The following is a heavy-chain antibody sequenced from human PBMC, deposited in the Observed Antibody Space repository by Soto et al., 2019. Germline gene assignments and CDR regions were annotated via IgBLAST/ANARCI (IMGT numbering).Heavy chain of an antibody. V-gene: IGHV4-31*03. CDR2: IYYSGST. D-gene: IGHD2-2*02. CDR3: ARDHRQYCSSTSCYTDCYYGMDV. CDR1: GGSISSGGYY. Sequence: PSETLSLTCTVSGGSISSGGYYWSWIRQHPGKGLEWIGYIYYSGSTYYNPSLKSRVTISVDTSKNQFSLKLSSVTAADTAVYYCARDHRQYCSSTSCYTDCYYGMDVWGQGTTVTVSS. J-gene: IGHJ6*02.